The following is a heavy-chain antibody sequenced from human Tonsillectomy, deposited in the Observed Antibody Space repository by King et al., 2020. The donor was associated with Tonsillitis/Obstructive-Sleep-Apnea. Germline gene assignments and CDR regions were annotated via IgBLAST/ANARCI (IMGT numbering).Heavy chain of an antibody. J-gene: IGHJ4*02. D-gene: IGHD5/OR15-5a*01. CDR2: IYWDDVK. Sequence: ITLKESGPTLVKPTQTLPLTCTFSGFSLSTSGVGVAWIRQPPGKALEWLALIYWDDVKRYSPSLEGSLTLTKDTSKTPVVLTMTNMDPVDTATYYCAHSGPPRVSDDWGQGTLVTVSS. CDR1: GFSLSTSGVG. CDR3: AHSGPPRVSDD. V-gene: IGHV2-5*02.